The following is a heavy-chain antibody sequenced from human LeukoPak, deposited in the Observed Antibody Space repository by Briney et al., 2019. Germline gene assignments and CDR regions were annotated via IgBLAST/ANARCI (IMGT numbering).Heavy chain of an antibody. D-gene: IGHD2-21*01. CDR3: ARRARRGCGGDCERADY. CDR2: IYPGDSDT. J-gene: IGHJ4*02. V-gene: IGHV5-51*01. CDR1: GYSFTSYW. Sequence: GESLKISCKGSGYSFTSYWIGWVRQMPGKGLEWMGIIYPGDSDTRYSPSFQGQVTISADKSISTAYLQWSSLKASDTAMYYCARRARRGCGGDCERADYWGQGTLVTVSS.